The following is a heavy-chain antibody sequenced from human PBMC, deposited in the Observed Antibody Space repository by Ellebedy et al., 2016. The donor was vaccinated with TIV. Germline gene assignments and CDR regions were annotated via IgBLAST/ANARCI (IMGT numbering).Heavy chain of an antibody. CDR1: GYTFTGYY. V-gene: IGHV1-2*04. CDR3: ATAGHLWRGMDV. CDR2: IIPNSGGT. Sequence: ASVKVPCKASGYTFTGYYMHWVRQAPGQGLEWMGWIIPNSGGTNYAQKFQGWVTMTRDTSISTAYMELSRLRSDDNAVYYCATAGHLWRGMDVWGQGTTVTVSS. J-gene: IGHJ6*02. D-gene: IGHD2/OR15-2a*01.